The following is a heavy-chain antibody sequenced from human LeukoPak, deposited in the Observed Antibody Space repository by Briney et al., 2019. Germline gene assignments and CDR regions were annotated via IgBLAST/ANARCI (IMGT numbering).Heavy chain of an antibody. CDR3: ARHRLPTGVFDY. Sequence: SETLSLTCAVSGYSISSGYYWGWIRQPPGKGLEWIGSIYHSGSTYYNPSLKSRVTISVDTSKNQFSLKLSSVTAADTAVYYCARHRLPTGVFDYWGQGTLVTVSS. CDR1: GYSISSGYY. J-gene: IGHJ4*02. V-gene: IGHV4-38-2*01. CDR2: IYHSGST. D-gene: IGHD5-12*01.